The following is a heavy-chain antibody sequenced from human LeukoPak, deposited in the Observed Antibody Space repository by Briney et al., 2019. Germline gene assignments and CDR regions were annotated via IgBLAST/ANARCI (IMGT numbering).Heavy chain of an antibody. Sequence: PGGSLRLSCAASGFTFSTSNMNWVRQAPGKGLEWVSSISSTGSNIYFADSVKGRFTFSRDNAKNSLYMEMNSLRVEDTGVYYCARDRGSGHASDYWGQGTLVTVSS. CDR3: ARDRGSGHASDY. CDR1: GFTFSTSN. D-gene: IGHD3-10*01. CDR2: ISSTGSNI. V-gene: IGHV3-21*01. J-gene: IGHJ4*02.